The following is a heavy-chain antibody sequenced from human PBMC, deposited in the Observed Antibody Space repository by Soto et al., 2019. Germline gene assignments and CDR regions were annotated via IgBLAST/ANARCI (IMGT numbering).Heavy chain of an antibody. CDR1: GFTFSSYA. J-gene: IGHJ6*02. D-gene: IGHD2-2*01. Sequence: PGGSLRLSCSASGFTFSSYAMHWVRQAPGKGLEYVSAISSNGGSTYYADSVKGRFTISRDNSKNTLYLQMSSLRAEDTAVYYCVTAGRRVPAARHYMDVWGQGTTVTVSS. CDR2: ISSNGGST. V-gene: IGHV3-64D*08. CDR3: VTAGRRVPAARHYMDV.